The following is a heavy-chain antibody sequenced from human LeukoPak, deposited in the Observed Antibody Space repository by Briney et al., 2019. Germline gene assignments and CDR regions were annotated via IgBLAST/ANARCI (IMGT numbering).Heavy chain of an antibody. Sequence: SGPTLVNPTQTLTLTCTFSGFSLSTSGMCVSWIRQPPGKALEWLARIDWDDDKYYSTSLKTRLTISKDTSKNQVVLTMTNMDPVDTAMYYCARMYRGVVVVAATAYYYYYMDVWGKGTTVTVSS. V-gene: IGHV2-70*11. CDR2: IDWDDDK. CDR1: GFSLSTSGMC. J-gene: IGHJ6*03. D-gene: IGHD2-15*01. CDR3: ARMYRGVVVVAATAYYYYYMDV.